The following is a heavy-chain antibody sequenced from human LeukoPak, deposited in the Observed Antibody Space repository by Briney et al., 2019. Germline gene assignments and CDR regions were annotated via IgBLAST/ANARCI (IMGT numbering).Heavy chain of an antibody. Sequence: ASVKVSCKASGYTFTGYYMHWVRQAPGQGLEWMGCINPNSGGTNYAQKFQGRVTMTRDTSISTAYMELSRLRSDDTAVYYCARDSSGWTLPRFDPWGQGTLVTVSS. J-gene: IGHJ5*02. CDR2: INPNSGGT. V-gene: IGHV1-2*02. CDR3: ARDSSGWTLPRFDP. D-gene: IGHD6-19*01. CDR1: GYTFTGYY.